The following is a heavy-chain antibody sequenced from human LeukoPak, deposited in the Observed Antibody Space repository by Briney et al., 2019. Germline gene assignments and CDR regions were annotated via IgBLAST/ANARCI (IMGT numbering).Heavy chain of an antibody. J-gene: IGHJ4*02. CDR2: INHSGST. D-gene: IGHD3-22*01. V-gene: IGHV4-34*01. CDR3: ARVNVYYYDSSGYYHPYYFDY. CDR1: GGSFSVYY. Sequence: SETLSLTCAVYGGSFSVYYWSWIRQPPGKGLEWIGEINHSGSTNYNPSLKSRVTISVDTSKNQFSLKLSSVTAADTAVYYCARVNVYYYDSSGYYHPYYFDYWGQGTLVTVSS.